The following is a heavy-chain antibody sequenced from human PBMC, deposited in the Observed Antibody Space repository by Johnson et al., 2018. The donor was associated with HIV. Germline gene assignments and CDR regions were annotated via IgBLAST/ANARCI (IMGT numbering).Heavy chain of an antibody. Sequence: EVQLVESGGDLVQPGGSLRLSCAASGFTVSSNYMSWVRQAPGKGLEWVSVIYSGGSTYYADSVKGRFTISRDNSKNTLYLHMNSLRAEDTAVYYWARDMCSGGSCYALDIWGQGKMVTVS. V-gene: IGHV3-66*02. CDR3: ARDMCSGGSCYALDI. D-gene: IGHD2-15*01. CDR1: GFTVSSNY. CDR2: IYSGGST. J-gene: IGHJ3*02.